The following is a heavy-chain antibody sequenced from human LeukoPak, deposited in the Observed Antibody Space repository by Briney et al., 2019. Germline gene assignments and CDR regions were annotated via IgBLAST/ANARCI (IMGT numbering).Heavy chain of an antibody. CDR2: IIPIFGTA. V-gene: IGHV1-69*13. D-gene: IGHD1-26*01. J-gene: IGHJ5*02. CDR3: AKVGGSYYRYNWFDP. CDR1: GGTFNSFT. Sequence: GASVKVSCKASGGTFNSFTFSWVRQAPGQGLEWMGGIIPIFGTANYAQKFQGRVTITADESTSTAYMELSSLRAEDTAVYYCAKVGGSYYRYNWFDPWGQGTLVTVSS.